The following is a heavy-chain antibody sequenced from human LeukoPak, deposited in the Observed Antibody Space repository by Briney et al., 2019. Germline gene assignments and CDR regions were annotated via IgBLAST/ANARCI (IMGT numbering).Heavy chain of an antibody. CDR1: GGSISSDY. CDR3: ATRGY. V-gene: IGHV4-59*08. J-gene: IGHJ4*02. CDR2: IYNSGSN. D-gene: IGHD3-10*01. Sequence: SETLSLTCTVSGGSISSDYWQWIRQPPGKGLEWIGYIYNSGSNNYNPSLKSRVTISIDTSKNQFSLKLTSVTAADTAVYYCATRGYWGQGTQVTVSS.